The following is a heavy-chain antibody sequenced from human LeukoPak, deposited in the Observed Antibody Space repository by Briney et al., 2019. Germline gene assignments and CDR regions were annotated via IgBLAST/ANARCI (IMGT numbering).Heavy chain of an antibody. CDR1: GFTFSSYW. D-gene: IGHD3-10*01. CDR3: ARGGHVLLWFGESNYYFDY. V-gene: IGHV3-74*01. CDR2: INSDGSST. Sequence: GGSLRLSCAASGFTFSSYWMHWVRQAPGKGLVWVSRINSDGSSTSYADSVKGRFTISRDNAKNTLYLQMNSLRAEDTAVYYCARGGHVLLWFGESNYYFDYWGQGTLVTVSS. J-gene: IGHJ4*02.